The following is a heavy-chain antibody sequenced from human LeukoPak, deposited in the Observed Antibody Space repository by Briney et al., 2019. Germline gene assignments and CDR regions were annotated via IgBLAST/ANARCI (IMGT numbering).Heavy chain of an antibody. D-gene: IGHD1-20*01. CDR3: ARDQIITGINGYMDV. Sequence: PGGSLRLSCAASGFTDSSNYMSWVRQAPGKGLEWVSVIYSGGSTYYADSVKGRFTISRDNSKNTLYLQMNSLRAEDTAVYYCARDQIITGINGYMDVWGKGTTVTVSS. J-gene: IGHJ6*03. CDR1: GFTDSSNY. V-gene: IGHV3-66*02. CDR2: IYSGGST.